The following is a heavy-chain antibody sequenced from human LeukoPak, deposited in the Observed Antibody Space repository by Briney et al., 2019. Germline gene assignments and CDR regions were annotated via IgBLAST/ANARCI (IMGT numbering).Heavy chain of an antibody. J-gene: IGHJ4*02. CDR1: GFTFSSSW. D-gene: IGHD6-13*01. Sequence: GGSLRLSCVASGFTFSSSWMNWVRQAPGKGLVWASRISSDGSDTTYADSVKGRFTISRDNAKNILYLQMNSLRVEDTAVYYCTRAGSSWANDYWCQGTVVTVSS. CDR3: TRAGSSWANDY. V-gene: IGHV3-74*01. CDR2: ISSDGSDT.